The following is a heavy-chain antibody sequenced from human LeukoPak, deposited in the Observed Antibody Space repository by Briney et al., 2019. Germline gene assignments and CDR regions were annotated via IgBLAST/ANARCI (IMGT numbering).Heavy chain of an antibody. D-gene: IGHD3-10*01. CDR1: GYSFASNW. J-gene: IGHJ4*02. V-gene: IGHV5-51*03. CDR3: ARSETMVMGVFDY. CDR2: IYPGDSDT. Sequence: GESLKISCKGSGYSFASNWIGWVGQMPGKGLEWMRIIYPGDSDTRYSPSFQGQVTISADKSITTAYLQWSSLKASDTAMYYCARSETMVMGVFDYWGQGTLVTVSS.